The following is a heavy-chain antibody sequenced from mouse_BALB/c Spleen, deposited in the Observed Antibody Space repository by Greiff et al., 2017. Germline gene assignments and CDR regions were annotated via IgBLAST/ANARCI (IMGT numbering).Heavy chain of an antibody. J-gene: IGHJ4*01. V-gene: IGHV5-17*02. CDR1: GFTFSSFG. D-gene: IGHD1-1*01. Sequence: EVKVVESGGGLVQPGGSRKLSCAASGFTFSSFGMHWVRQAPEKGLEWVAYISSGSSTIYYADTVKGRFTISRDNPKNTLFLQMTSLRSEDTAMYYCARGDYYGSSSLYYYAMDYWGQGTSVTVSS. CDR2: ISSGSSTI. CDR3: ARGDYYGSSSLYYYAMDY.